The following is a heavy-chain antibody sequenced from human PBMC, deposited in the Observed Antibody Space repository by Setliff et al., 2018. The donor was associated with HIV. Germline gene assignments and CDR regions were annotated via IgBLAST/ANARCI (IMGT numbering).Heavy chain of an antibody. CDR3: ARGNCDGGTCFSGYRFDF. D-gene: IGHD2-15*01. CDR2: IYTSGST. V-gene: IGHV4-61*02. CDR1: GGSINNGPFY. Sequence: SETLSLTCSVSGGSINNGPFYWSWIRQSAGKGLEWIGRIYTSGSTFYNPPLKSRITISLDTSKNHVSLLLSSVTAADTAVYYCARGNCDGGTCFSGYRFDFWGQGKLVTVSS. J-gene: IGHJ4*02.